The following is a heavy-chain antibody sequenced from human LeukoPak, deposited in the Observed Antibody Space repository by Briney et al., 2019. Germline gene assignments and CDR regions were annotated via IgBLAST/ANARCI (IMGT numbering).Heavy chain of an antibody. Sequence: SVTVSCKASGGTFSSYAISWVRQAPGQGLEWMGGIIPIFGTANYAQMFQGRVTITADESTSTAYMELSSLRPEDTAVYYCARVGDSSSWYWYYYYGMDVWGQGTTVTVSS. D-gene: IGHD6-13*01. CDR1: GGTFSSYA. J-gene: IGHJ6*02. CDR3: ARVGDSSSWYWYYYYGMDV. CDR2: IIPIFGTA. V-gene: IGHV1-69*13.